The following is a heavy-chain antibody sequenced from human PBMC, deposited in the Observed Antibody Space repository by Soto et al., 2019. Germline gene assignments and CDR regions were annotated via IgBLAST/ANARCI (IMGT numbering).Heavy chain of an antibody. Sequence: KPSETLSLTCAVYGGSFSGYYWSWIRQPPGEGLEWIGEINHSGSTNYNPSLKSRVTISVDTSKNQFSLKLSSVTAADTAVYYCARGEWGYNWNGVYYYYMDVWGKGTTVTVSS. CDR1: GGSFSGYY. J-gene: IGHJ6*03. D-gene: IGHD1-20*01. V-gene: IGHV4-34*01. CDR3: ARGEWGYNWNGVYYYYMDV. CDR2: INHSGST.